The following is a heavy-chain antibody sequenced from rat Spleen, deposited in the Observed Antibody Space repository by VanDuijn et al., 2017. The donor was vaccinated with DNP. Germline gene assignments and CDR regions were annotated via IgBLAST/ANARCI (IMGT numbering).Heavy chain of an antibody. CDR3: ARSQGYYYDGSYYPFAY. CDR2: VWSGGST. J-gene: IGHJ3*01. V-gene: IGHV2-16*01. D-gene: IGHD1-12*02. Sequence: QVQLKESGPGLVQPSPTLTLSCDVSGFSLTNYGVTWVRQPPGKGLEWIGAVWSGGSTDYNSVLKSRLSISRDTSKSQVFLKMDSVQTEDTAMYFCARSQGYYYDGSYYPFAYWGQGILVTVSS. CDR1: GFSLTNYG.